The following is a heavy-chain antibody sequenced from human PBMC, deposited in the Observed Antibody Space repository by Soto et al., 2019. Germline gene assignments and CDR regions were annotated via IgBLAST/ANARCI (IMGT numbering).Heavy chain of an antibody. CDR1: GYTLTELS. Sequence: GASVKVSCKVSGYTLTELSMHWVRQAPGKGLGWMGGFDPEDGETIYAQKFQGRVTMTEDTSTDTAYMELSSLRSEDTAVYYCATGVWGSYRYTAFDYWGQGTLVTVSS. CDR3: ATGVWGSYRYTAFDY. CDR2: FDPEDGET. J-gene: IGHJ4*02. V-gene: IGHV1-24*01. D-gene: IGHD3-16*02.